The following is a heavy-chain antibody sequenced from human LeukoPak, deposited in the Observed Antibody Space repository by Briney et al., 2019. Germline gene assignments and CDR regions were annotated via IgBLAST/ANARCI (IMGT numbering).Heavy chain of an antibody. J-gene: IGHJ4*02. CDR1: GFTFSSYS. V-gene: IGHV3-21*01. D-gene: IGHD3-9*01. CDR2: ISSSSSYI. CDR3: ARSRDDYDILTGCGY. Sequence: GGSLRLSCAASGFTFSSYSMNWVRQAPGKGLEWVSSISSSSSYIYYADSVKGRFTISRDNSKNTLYLQMNTLRAEDTAVYYCARSRDDYDILTGCGYWGQGTLVTVSS.